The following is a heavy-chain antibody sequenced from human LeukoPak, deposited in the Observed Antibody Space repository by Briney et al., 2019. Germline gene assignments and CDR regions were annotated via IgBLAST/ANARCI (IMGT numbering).Heavy chain of an antibody. V-gene: IGHV1-18*01. CDR1: GYTFTSYG. D-gene: IGHD1-1*01. CDR2: ISAYNGNT. Sequence: EASVKVSCKASGYTFTSYGISWVRQAPGQGLEWMGWISAYNGNTNYAQKLQGRVTMTTDTSTSTAYMELSSLRSEDTAVYYCASRAWDTGNWFDPWGQGTLVTVSS. J-gene: IGHJ5*02. CDR3: ASRAWDTGNWFDP.